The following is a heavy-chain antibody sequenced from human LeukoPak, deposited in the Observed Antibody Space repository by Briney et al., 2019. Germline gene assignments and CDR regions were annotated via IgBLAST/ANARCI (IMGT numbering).Heavy chain of an antibody. Sequence: GGSLRLSCAASGFSFSDYSMNWVRQAPGKGLEWVSCITTSSSYIYYADSVKGRFTISRDNAKNSLYLQMNSLRAEDTAVYYCARDRSSGWPYYYYYYGMDVWGQGTTVTVSS. CDR2: ITTSSSYI. CDR3: ARDRSSGWPYYYYYYGMDV. V-gene: IGHV3-21*06. CDR1: GFSFSDYS. J-gene: IGHJ6*02. D-gene: IGHD6-19*01.